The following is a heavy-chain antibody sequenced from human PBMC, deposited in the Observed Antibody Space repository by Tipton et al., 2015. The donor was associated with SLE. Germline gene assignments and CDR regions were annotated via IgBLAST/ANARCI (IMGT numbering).Heavy chain of an antibody. CDR3: AREEGDYHNCAWFDP. V-gene: IGHV4-61*09. J-gene: IGHJ5*02. D-gene: IGHD4-17*01. CDR1: GGSVPSGSYY. Sequence: TLSLTCTVSGGSVPSGSYYWSWTRQPAGKGLEWLGHIYCDGSANYNPSFPSRGTILLDTSKNQFSLKLSSVPAADPAVDYCAREEGDYHNCAWFDPGGQGTLVTVSS. CDR2: IYCDGSA.